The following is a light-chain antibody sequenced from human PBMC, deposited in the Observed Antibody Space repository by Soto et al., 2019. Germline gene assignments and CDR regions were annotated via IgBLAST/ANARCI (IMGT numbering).Light chain of an antibody. CDR1: QDINNY. J-gene: IGKJ5*01. CDR3: QQYDKLPIT. CDR2: DVL. V-gene: IGKV1-33*01. Sequence: DIQMTHPPSSLSPSEENRVPILSQASQDINNYLNWFQQKPGKAPKLLIYDVLNLETGVPSRFSGSGSGAYFTLTISSLQPEDIATYYCQQYDKLPITFGQGTRLEIK.